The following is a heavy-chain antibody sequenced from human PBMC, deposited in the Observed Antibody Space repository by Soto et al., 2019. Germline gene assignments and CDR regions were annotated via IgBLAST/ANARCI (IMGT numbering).Heavy chain of an antibody. CDR3: VGEVGFQLIY. CDR2: ITSTSVT. CDR1: GFTFSTHS. D-gene: IGHD1-1*01. V-gene: IGHV3-48*01. Sequence: DVQLVESGGGLVQPGGSLRLSCAASGFTFSTHSMNWVRQAPGKGLEWISYITSTSVTMYADSVKGRFTIPRDNAKNSLYLQMNSLRVEDTAVYFCVGEVGFQLIYWGQGTLVTVSS. J-gene: IGHJ4*02.